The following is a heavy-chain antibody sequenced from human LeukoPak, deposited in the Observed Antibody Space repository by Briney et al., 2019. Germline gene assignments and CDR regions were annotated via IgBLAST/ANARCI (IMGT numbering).Heavy chain of an antibody. V-gene: IGHV4-39*01. D-gene: IGHD3-10*01. CDR1: GVSISISSYY. CDR3: ARMGSPGGYFDY. CDR2: IYYSGST. J-gene: IGHJ4*02. Sequence: SETLSLTCTVSGVSISISSYYWGWIRQPPGKGLEWIGSIYYSGSTYYNPSLKSRVTISVDTSKNQFSLKLSSVTAADTAVYYCARMGSPGGYFDYWGQGTLVTVSS.